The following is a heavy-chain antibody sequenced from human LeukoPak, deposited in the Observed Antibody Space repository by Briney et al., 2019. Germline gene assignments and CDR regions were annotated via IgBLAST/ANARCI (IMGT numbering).Heavy chain of an antibody. Sequence: GGSLRLSCEASGLTFSTFAMSWVRQAPGKGPEWVSVISASDAATYYSDSVKGRFTVSRDNSKNTLYLQMNDVRTEDTALYYCTKDRDGSGFLVGDRFDPWGQGTLVTVSS. CDR2: ISASDAAT. J-gene: IGHJ5*02. CDR3: TKDRDGSGFLVGDRFDP. V-gene: IGHV3-23*01. D-gene: IGHD3-22*01. CDR1: GLTFSTFA.